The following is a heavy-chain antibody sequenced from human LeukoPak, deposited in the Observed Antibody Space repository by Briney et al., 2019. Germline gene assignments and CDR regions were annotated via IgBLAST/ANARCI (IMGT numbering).Heavy chain of an antibody. D-gene: IGHD4-17*01. CDR3: AREGPYGDYGFDT. CDR1: GFTFSSYG. Sequence: GGSLRLSCAASGFTFSSYGMHWVRQAPGKGLEWVAVIWYDGSNKYYADSVEGRFTISRDNSKNTLYLQMNSLRAEDTAVYYCAREGPYGDYGFDTWGQGTMVTVSS. V-gene: IGHV3-33*01. CDR2: IWYDGSNK. J-gene: IGHJ3*02.